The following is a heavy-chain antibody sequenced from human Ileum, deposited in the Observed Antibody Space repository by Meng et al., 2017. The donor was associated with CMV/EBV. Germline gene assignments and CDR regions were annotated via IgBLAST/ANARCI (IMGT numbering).Heavy chain of an antibody. CDR1: GFTFTDYF. CDR2: ISSSGAPI. CDR3: ARGTGASKSYLDYYYGMDV. D-gene: IGHD1-26*01. J-gene: IGHJ6*02. V-gene: IGHV3-11*01. Sequence: GESLKISCATSGFTFTDYFLSWVRQAPGKGLEWVSYISSSGAPIYYADSVKGRFTISRDNANNSLFLQLNSLRADDTAVYYCARGTGASKSYLDYYYGMDVWGQGTTVTVSS.